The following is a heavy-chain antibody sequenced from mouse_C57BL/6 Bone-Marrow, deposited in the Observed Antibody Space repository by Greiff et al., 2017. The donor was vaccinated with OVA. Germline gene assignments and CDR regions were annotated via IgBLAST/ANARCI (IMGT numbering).Heavy chain of an antibody. CDR2: INYDGSST. Sequence: EVQLVESEGGLVQPGSSMKLSCTASGFTFSDYYMAWVRQVPEKGLEWVANINYDGSSTYYLDSLKSRFIISRDNAKNILYLQMSSLKSEDTATYYCARDLVYFDYWGQGTTLTVSS. D-gene: IGHD2-10*02. J-gene: IGHJ2*01. CDR3: ARDLVYFDY. V-gene: IGHV5-16*01. CDR1: GFTFSDYY.